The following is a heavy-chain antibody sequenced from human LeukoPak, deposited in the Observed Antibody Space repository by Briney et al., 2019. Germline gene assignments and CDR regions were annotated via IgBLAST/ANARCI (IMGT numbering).Heavy chain of an antibody. J-gene: IGHJ4*02. CDR3: AKVVGTSGWYFDY. D-gene: IGHD1-1*01. CDR1: GFTFSNYA. V-gene: IGHV3-23*01. Sequence: GGSLRLSRAASGFTFSNYAMSWVRQAPGKGLEWVSGITGRSTYYADSVKGRFTISRDISKNTLYVQMNSLRAEDTAVYYCAKVVGTSGWYFDYWGQGTLVTVSS. CDR2: ITGRST.